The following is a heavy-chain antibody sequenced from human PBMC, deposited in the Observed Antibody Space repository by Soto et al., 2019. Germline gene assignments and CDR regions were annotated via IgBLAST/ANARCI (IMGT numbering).Heavy chain of an antibody. Sequence: LGESLKISCKGSGYSFTSYWIGWVRQMPGKGLEWMGIIYPGDSDTRYSPSFQGQVTISADKSISTAYLQWSSLKASDTAMYYCARFFDWSRRGIDPWGQGSLVTVSS. D-gene: IGHD3-9*01. J-gene: IGHJ5*02. CDR2: IYPGDSDT. CDR3: ARFFDWSRRGIDP. V-gene: IGHV5-51*01. CDR1: GYSFTSYW.